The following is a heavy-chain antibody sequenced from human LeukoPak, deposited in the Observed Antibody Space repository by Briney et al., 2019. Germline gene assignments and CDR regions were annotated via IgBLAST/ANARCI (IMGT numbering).Heavy chain of an antibody. J-gene: IGHJ3*02. CDR3: TYDAFDI. CDR2: IYFTGKT. CDR1: GGSISSSAYF. Sequence: SETLSLTCAVSGGSISSSAYFWGWVRQPPGKGLEWIANIYFTGKTYYNPSLRGRVTIAVDTSKNQLSLRLSSVTAADTAVYYCTYDAFDIWGQGTMVTVSS. V-gene: IGHV4-39*01.